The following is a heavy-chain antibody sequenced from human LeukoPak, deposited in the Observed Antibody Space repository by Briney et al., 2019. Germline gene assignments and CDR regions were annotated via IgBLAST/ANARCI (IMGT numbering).Heavy chain of an antibody. J-gene: IGHJ4*02. V-gene: IGHV4-31*03. CDR3: ARDRTGYFFDD. Sequence: NPSQTLSLTCTVSGXSISSGAYYWSWIRQHPGKGLEWIGYIFYSGTTYYNPSLKSRVTMSVDTSKNQFSLKLSSVTAADTAVYFCARDRTGYFFDDWGQGTLVTVSS. CDR2: IFYSGTT. CDR1: GXSISSGAYY.